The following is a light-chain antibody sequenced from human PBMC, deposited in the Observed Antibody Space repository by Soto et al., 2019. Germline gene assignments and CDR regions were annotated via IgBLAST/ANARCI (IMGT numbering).Light chain of an antibody. V-gene: IGKV3-20*01. J-gene: IGKJ1*01. CDR3: HQYGSSPWT. Sequence: VLTQSPGTLSLSPGDSATLSCRASQSVSNNYLAWYQQKPGQAPRLLIYGASNRATGIPHRFSGSGSGTDFTLTISRLEPEDFAVYYCHQYGSSPWTVGQGTKV. CDR1: QSVSNNY. CDR2: GAS.